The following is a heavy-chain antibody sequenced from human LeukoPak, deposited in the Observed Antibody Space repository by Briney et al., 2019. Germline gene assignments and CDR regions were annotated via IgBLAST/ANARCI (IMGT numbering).Heavy chain of an antibody. CDR1: GGSISSGDYY. D-gene: IGHD3-3*01. V-gene: IGHV4-30-4*08. CDR3: ARGQPYYDFWSGKGGFDY. Sequence: SETLSLTCTVSGGSISSGDYYWSWLRQPPGTGLEWIGYIYYSGSTYYNPSLKSRVTISVDTSKNQFSLKLSSVTAADTAVYYCARGQPYYDFWSGKGGFDYWGQGTLVTVSS. J-gene: IGHJ4*02. CDR2: IYYSGST.